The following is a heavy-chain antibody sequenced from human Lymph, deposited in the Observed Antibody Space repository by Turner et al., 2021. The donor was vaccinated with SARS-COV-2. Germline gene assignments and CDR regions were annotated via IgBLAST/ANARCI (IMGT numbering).Heavy chain of an antibody. J-gene: IGHJ2*01. D-gene: IGHD7-27*01. CDR3: ARVWVRWWYFDL. V-gene: IGHV4-34*01. CDR1: GGSFSGYY. Sequence: HVQLQQWGAGLVNPSGTLSLKCAVYGGSFSGYYWSCIRQPPGKGLEWIGEINHIGSTNYNPSLKSRVTISVDTSKKQFSLKLSSVTAADTAVYYCARVWVRWWYFDLWGRGTLVTVSS. CDR2: INHIGST.